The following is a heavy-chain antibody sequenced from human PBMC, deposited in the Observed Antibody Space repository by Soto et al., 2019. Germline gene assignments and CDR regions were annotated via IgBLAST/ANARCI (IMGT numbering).Heavy chain of an antibody. CDR3: ARDLAQVGIFDY. Sequence: SETLSLTCTVSGGSISSGGYYWSWIRQHPGKGLEWIGYIYYSGSTYYNPSLKSRVTISVDTSKNQLSLKLSSVTAADTAVYYCARDLAQVGIFDYWGQGTLVTVSS. D-gene: IGHD1-26*01. CDR1: GGSISSGGYY. V-gene: IGHV4-31*03. CDR2: IYYSGST. J-gene: IGHJ4*02.